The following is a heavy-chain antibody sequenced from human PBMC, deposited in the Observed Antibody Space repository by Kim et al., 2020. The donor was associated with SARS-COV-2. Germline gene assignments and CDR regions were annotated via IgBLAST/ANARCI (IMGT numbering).Heavy chain of an antibody. D-gene: IGHD5-18*01. CDR3: AKDFAASGRCGFYYYYYGMDV. V-gene: IGHV3-30*18. CDR2: ISYDGSNK. Sequence: GGSLRLSCAASGFTFSSYGMHWVRQAPGKGLEWVAVISYDGSNKNYADSVKGRFTISRDNSKNMLYLQMNSLRAEDTAVYYCAKDFAASGRCGFYYYYYGMDVWGQGTTVTVSS. J-gene: IGHJ6*02. CDR1: GFTFSSYG.